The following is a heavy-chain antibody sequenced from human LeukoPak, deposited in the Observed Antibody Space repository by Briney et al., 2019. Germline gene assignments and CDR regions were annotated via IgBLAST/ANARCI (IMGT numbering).Heavy chain of an antibody. CDR2: IVSTSSLM. J-gene: IGHJ4*02. V-gene: IGHV3-21*04. D-gene: IGHD6-13*01. CDR1: GFTFSTYN. Sequence: PGGSLRLSCVASGFTFSTYNMHWVRQAPGKGLEWVSSIVSTSSLMSYSDSVKGRFTISRDNAKNSVYLQMNSLRAEDTALYYCARGSGSSWYFYFDYWGQGTLVTVSS. CDR3: ARGSGSSWYFYFDY.